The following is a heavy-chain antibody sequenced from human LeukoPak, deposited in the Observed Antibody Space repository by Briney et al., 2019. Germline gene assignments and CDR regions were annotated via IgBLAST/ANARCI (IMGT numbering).Heavy chain of an antibody. CDR1: GASISSGGLS. Sequence: PSQTLSLTCAVSGASISSGGLSWNWIRQPPGKGLESIGCIYPSGSTYYNPSLKSRVTMSVDKSKNQFSLKLNSVTAADTAVYFCARDIWGSSAWGQGTLVTVSS. J-gene: IGHJ5*02. CDR2: IYPSGST. D-gene: IGHD3-16*01. V-gene: IGHV4-30-2*01. CDR3: ARDIWGSSA.